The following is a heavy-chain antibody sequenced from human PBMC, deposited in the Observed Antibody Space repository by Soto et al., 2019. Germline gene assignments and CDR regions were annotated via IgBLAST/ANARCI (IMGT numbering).Heavy chain of an antibody. CDR2: IWYDGSNK. CDR3: ARGDHDILTGYAFDI. CDR1: GFTFSSYG. Sequence: GALRLSCAASGFTFSSYGMHWVRQAPGKGLEWVAVIWYDGSNKYYADSVKGRFTISRDNSKNTLYLQMNSLRAEDTAVYYCARGDHDILTGYAFDIWGQGTIVTVSS. V-gene: IGHV3-33*01. J-gene: IGHJ3*02. D-gene: IGHD3-9*01.